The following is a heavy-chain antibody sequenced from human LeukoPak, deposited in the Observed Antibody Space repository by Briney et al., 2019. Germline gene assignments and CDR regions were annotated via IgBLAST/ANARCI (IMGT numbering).Heavy chain of an antibody. D-gene: IGHD3-10*01. J-gene: IGHJ4*02. CDR3: ARGNRGASGDY. Sequence: SETLSRTCAVYGGSFSGYYWNWIRQPPGKGLEWIGEINHSGSTNYNPSLKSRVTISVDTSKNQFSLKLSSVTAADTAVYYCARGNRGASGDYWGQGTLVTVSS. V-gene: IGHV4-34*01. CDR2: INHSGST. CDR1: GGSFSGYY.